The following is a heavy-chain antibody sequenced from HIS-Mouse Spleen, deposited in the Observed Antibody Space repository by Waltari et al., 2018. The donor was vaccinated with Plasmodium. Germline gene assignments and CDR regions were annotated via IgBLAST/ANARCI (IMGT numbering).Heavy chain of an antibody. CDR2: INHSGIT. Sequence: QVQLQQWGAGLLKPSETLSLTCAVYGGSFSGYYWSWIRQPPGKGLEWMGEINHSGITNNNPSLKGRVTISVDTSKNQFSLKLSSVTAADTAVYYCARVIPLGIPHFDYWGQGTLVTVSS. V-gene: IGHV4-34*01. D-gene: IGHD7-27*01. J-gene: IGHJ4*02. CDR3: ARVIPLGIPHFDY. CDR1: GGSFSGYY.